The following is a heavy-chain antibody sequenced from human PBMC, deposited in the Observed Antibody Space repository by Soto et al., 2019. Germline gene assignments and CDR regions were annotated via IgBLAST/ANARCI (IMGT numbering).Heavy chain of an antibody. CDR1: GESIDTAGYY. J-gene: IGHJ4*02. CDR3: SRGDY. V-gene: IGHV4-31*03. Sequence: QVQLQESGPRLVRPSQTLSLTCTVSGESIDTAGYYWTWIRQRPGRGLEWLGFIYHSGATYYSSSMKSRLSISLDRSQNQFSLKVTSVTAADTAVYFCSRGDYWGQGMLVTVSS. CDR2: IYHSGAT.